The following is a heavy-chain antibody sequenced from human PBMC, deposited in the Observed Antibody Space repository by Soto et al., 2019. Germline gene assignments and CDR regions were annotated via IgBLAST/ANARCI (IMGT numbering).Heavy chain of an antibody. CDR2: ISGSGGST. CDR3: AKDSRVTYYDFWSGYYPFDY. V-gene: IGHV3-23*01. J-gene: IGHJ4*02. Sequence: GGSLRLSCAASGFTFSSYAMSWVRQAPGKGLEWVSAISGSGGSTYYADSVKGRFTISRDNSKNTLYLQMNSLRAEDTAVYYCAKDSRVTYYDFWSGYYPFDYWCQGTLVTVSS. D-gene: IGHD3-3*01. CDR1: GFTFSSYA.